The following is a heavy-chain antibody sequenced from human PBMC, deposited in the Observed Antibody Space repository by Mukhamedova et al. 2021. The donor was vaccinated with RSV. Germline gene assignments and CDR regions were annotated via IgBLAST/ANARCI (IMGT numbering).Heavy chain of an antibody. V-gene: IGHV3-64*01. CDR2: ISSNGGST. CDR3: ARDEAGRAGSDAFDI. D-gene: IGHD3-10*01. J-gene: IGHJ3*02. Sequence: QAPGKGLEYVSAISSNGGSTYYANSVKGRFIISRDNSKNTLYLQMGSLRAEDMAVYYCARDEAGRAGSDAFDIWGQGTMVTVSS.